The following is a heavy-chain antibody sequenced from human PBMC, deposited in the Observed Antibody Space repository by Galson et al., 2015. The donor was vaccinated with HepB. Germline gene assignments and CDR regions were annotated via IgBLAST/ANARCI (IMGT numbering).Heavy chain of an antibody. Sequence: SLRLSCAASGFTFSSYAMSWVRQAPGKGLEWVSGITGSGGSTYYADSVKGRPTISRDNSKNTLYLQMNSLRAEDTAIYYCAKVPNFYCSGGNCYFDYWGQGTLVTVSS. CDR1: GFTFSSYA. CDR3: AKVPNFYCSGGNCYFDY. CDR2: ITGSGGST. J-gene: IGHJ4*02. D-gene: IGHD2-15*01. V-gene: IGHV3-23*01.